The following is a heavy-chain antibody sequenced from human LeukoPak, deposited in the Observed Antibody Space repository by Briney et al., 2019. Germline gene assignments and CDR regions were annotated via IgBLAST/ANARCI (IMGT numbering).Heavy chain of an antibody. CDR1: GFAFSSYA. J-gene: IGHJ4*02. V-gene: IGHV3-23*01. Sequence: PGGSLRLSCAASGFAFSSYAMSWVRQAPVKWLEWVSTISGGGSFTYYADSVKGRFTISRDNSMKTLYLQMNSLRAEDTAVYYCAKLLDSGSYYKYDYWGQGSLVTVSS. CDR2: ISGGGSFT. D-gene: IGHD3-10*01. CDR3: AKLLDSGSYYKYDY.